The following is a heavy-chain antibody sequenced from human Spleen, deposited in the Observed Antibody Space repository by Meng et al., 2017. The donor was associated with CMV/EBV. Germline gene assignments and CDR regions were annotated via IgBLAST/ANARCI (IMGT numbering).Heavy chain of an antibody. J-gene: IGHJ6*02. Sequence: ASVKVSCKASGYTFTGYYMHWVRQAPGQGLEWMGWINPNSGGTNYAQKFQGRVTMTRDTSISTAYMELSRLRSDDTAMYYCAREDTAMVTVRYYYGMDVWGQGTTVTVSS. CDR1: GYTFTGYY. CDR2: INPNSGGT. CDR3: AREDTAMVTVRYYYGMDV. D-gene: IGHD5-18*01. V-gene: IGHV1-2*02.